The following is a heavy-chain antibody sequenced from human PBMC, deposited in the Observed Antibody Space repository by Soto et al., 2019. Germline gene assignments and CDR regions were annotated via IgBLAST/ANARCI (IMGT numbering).Heavy chain of an antibody. V-gene: IGHV3-30-3*01. Sequence: QVQLVESGGGVVQPGRSLRLSCAASGFTFSSYAMHWVRQAPGKGLEWVAVISYDGSNKYYADSVKGRFTISRDYSKNTLYLQMNSLRAEDTAVYYCARARILDYWGQGTLVTVSS. D-gene: IGHD2-15*01. CDR2: ISYDGSNK. CDR1: GFTFSSYA. CDR3: ARARILDY. J-gene: IGHJ4*02.